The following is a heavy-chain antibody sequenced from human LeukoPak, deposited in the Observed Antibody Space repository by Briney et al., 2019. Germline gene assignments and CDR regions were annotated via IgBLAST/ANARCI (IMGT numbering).Heavy chain of an antibody. CDR3: AREGRGVSVGMDV. D-gene: IGHD2-8*01. Sequence: PSETLSLTCSVSGGSISNYYWSWIRQPPGKGLEWIGYIYYTGGTSYNPSLKSRVTMSVDTSKNQFSLKLSSVSVADTAVYFCAREGRGVSVGMDVWGQGTTVTVSS. CDR1: GGSISNYY. V-gene: IGHV4-59*01. CDR2: IYYTGGT. J-gene: IGHJ6*02.